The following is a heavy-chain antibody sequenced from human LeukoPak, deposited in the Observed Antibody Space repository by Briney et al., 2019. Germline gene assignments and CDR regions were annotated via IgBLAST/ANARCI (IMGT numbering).Heavy chain of an antibody. CDR2: IYSGGST. D-gene: IGHD6-13*01. V-gene: IGHV3-53*01. J-gene: IGHJ6*02. Sequence: GGSLRLSCAASGFTVSSNYMSWVRQAPGKGLEWVSVIYSGGSTYYADSVMGRFTISRDNSKNTLYLQMNSLRAEDTAVYYCARDRLAAAGTEYYYGMDVWGQGTTVTVSS. CDR3: ARDRLAAAGTEYYYGMDV. CDR1: GFTVSSNY.